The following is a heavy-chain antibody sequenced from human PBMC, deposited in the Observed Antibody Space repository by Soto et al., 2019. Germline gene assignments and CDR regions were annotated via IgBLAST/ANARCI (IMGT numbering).Heavy chain of an antibody. D-gene: IGHD6-13*01. CDR3: ARDRERQLVPTQYYFGY. CDR1: GYTFTSYA. V-gene: IGHV1-3*01. J-gene: IGHJ4*02. CDR2: FNAGNGNT. Sequence: QVQLVQSGAAVKKPGASVKVSCKASGYTFTSYAMHRVRQAPGQRLEWMGWFNAGNGNTKYSQKFQGRVTITRDTCASTAYMELSSLRSEDTAVYYCARDRERQLVPTQYYFGYWGQGTLVTVSS.